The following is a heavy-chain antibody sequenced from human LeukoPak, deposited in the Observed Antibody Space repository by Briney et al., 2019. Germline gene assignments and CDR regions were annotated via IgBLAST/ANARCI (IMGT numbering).Heavy chain of an antibody. CDR3: AQAAGSSTYD. Sequence: GRSLRLSCASAGFTFISSSMHWVSQAPGKGLVWVSRINSDGRITNYADSVKGRFTISRDNAKNTLYLQMNSLRAEDTAVYYCAQAAGSSTYDWSQGTLVTVSS. J-gene: IGHJ4*02. D-gene: IGHD1-26*01. V-gene: IGHV3-74*01. CDR1: GFTFISSS. CDR2: INSDGRIT.